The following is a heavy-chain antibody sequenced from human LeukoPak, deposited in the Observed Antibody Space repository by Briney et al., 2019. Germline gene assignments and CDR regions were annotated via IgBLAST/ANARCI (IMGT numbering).Heavy chain of an antibody. V-gene: IGHV1-2*02. CDR1: GYTFTDYY. CDR2: ISPNSGGT. J-gene: IGHJ4*02. D-gene: IGHD3-22*01. CDR3: ARASYYYDSSGYPGYYFDY. Sequence: GASVKVSCKASGYTFTDYYMHWVRQAPGQGLEWMGCISPNSGGTNYAQKFQGRVTMTRDTSISTAYMELSRLRSDDTAVYYCARASYYYDSSGYPGYYFDYWGQGTLVTVSS.